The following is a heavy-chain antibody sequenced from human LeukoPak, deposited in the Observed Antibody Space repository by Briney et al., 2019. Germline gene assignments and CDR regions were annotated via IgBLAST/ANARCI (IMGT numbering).Heavy chain of an antibody. CDR2: IIPIFGTA. J-gene: IGHJ3*02. Sequence: GASVKVSCKASGGTFSSYAISWVRQAPGQGLEWMGGIIPIFGTANYAQKFQGRVTITADESTSTAYMELSSLRSEDTAVYYCARESQTTTVTDAFDIWAKGQWSPSLQ. CDR3: ARESQTTTVTDAFDI. V-gene: IGHV1-69*13. D-gene: IGHD4-17*01. CDR1: GGTFSSYA.